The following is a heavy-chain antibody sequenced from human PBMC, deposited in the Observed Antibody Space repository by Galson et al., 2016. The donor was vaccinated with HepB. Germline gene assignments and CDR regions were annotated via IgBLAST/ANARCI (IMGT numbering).Heavy chain of an antibody. D-gene: IGHD2-15*01. CDR1: GGSISSYY. Sequence: SETLSLTCTASGGSISSYYWSWIRQSPGRGLEWIGYIYYTGSTNYNASLKSRVTLSVDTSKNQFSLNVTSVTAADTAVYYCARVRASGHRRAFDYWGQGSLVTVSS. CDR2: IYYTGST. V-gene: IGHV4-59*01. CDR3: ARVRASGHRRAFDY. J-gene: IGHJ4*02.